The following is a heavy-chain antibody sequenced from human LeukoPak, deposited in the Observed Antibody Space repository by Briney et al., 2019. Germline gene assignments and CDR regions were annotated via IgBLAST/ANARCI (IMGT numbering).Heavy chain of an antibody. D-gene: IGHD2-2*01. J-gene: IGHJ4*02. Sequence: SGTLSLTCDVSGGSITQTNYWTWVRQPPGKGLEWIGEVNLQGGTNYNPSLLRRVAISVDTSANHVSLQMTSVTAADTALYYCAKAHCSPTSCSRIDYWGQGTLVTVSS. CDR2: VNLQGGT. CDR3: AKAHCSPTSCSRIDY. CDR1: GGSITQTNY. V-gene: IGHV4-4*02.